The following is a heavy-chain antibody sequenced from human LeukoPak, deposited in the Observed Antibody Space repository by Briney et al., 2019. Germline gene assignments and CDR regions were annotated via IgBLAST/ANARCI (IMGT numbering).Heavy chain of an antibody. CDR2: ISSSGSTI. CDR3: ARAFRYCSSTSCYPSPGWFDP. D-gene: IGHD2-2*01. CDR1: GFTFSSYE. Sequence: GGSLRLSCAASGFTFSSYEMNWVRQAPGKGLEWVSYISSSGSTIYYADSVKGRFTISRDNAKNSLYLQMSSLRAEDTAVYYCARAFRYCSSTSCYPSPGWFDPWGQGTLVTVSS. J-gene: IGHJ5*02. V-gene: IGHV3-48*03.